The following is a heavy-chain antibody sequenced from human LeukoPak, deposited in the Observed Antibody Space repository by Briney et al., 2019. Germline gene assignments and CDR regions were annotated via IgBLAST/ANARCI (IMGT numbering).Heavy chain of an antibody. Sequence: PSETLSLTCADYGGSFSGYYWSWIHQPLGKGLEWIGEINHSGSTNYNPSLKSRVTISVDTSKNQFSLKLSSVTAADTAVYYCAGHKNWGQGTLVTVSS. V-gene: IGHV4-34*01. CDR3: AGHKN. CDR1: GGSFSGYY. J-gene: IGHJ4*02. CDR2: INHSGST.